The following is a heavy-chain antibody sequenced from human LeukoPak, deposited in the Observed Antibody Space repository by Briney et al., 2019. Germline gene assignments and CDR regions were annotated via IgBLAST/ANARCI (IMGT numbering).Heavy chain of an antibody. CDR1: GFTFSSYV. V-gene: IGHV3-23*01. CDR2: ISGSGGNT. D-gene: IGHD6-19*01. CDR3: ARVTGYSSGWSSLGY. J-gene: IGHJ4*02. Sequence: GGSLRLSCAASGFTFSSYVMSWVRRAPGKGLEWVSAISGSGGNTYYADSVKGRFTVSRDNAKNSLYVQMNSLRAEDTAVYYCARVTGYSSGWSSLGYWGQGTLVTVSS.